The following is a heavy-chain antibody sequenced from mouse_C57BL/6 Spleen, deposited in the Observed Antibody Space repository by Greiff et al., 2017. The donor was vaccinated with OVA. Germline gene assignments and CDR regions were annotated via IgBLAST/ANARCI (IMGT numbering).Heavy chain of an antibody. D-gene: IGHD2-14*01. Sequence: VQLVESGGGLVQPKGSLKLSCAASGFSFNTYAMNWVRQAPGKGLEWVARIRSKSNNYATYYADSVKDRFTISRDDSESMLYLQMNNLKTEDTAMYYCVRQGTPWYFDVWGTGTTVTVSS. CDR2: IRSKSNNYAT. V-gene: IGHV10-1*01. CDR3: VRQGTPWYFDV. CDR1: GFSFNTYA. J-gene: IGHJ1*03.